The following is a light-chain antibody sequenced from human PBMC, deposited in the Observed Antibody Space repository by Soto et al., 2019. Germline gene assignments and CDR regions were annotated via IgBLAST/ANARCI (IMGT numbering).Light chain of an antibody. J-gene: IGLJ1*01. V-gene: IGLV2-23*02. CDR1: SRDIGTSNL. CDR3: FSYTGIPTSLFV. CDR2: EVT. Sequence: QSALPQPASVSGSPGQSITISCTGTSRDIGTSNLVSWYQQYPGKAPKLMIYEVTKRPSGISSRFSGSKSGNTASLTISGLQPEDEADYYCFSYTGIPTSLFVFGTGTKLTVL.